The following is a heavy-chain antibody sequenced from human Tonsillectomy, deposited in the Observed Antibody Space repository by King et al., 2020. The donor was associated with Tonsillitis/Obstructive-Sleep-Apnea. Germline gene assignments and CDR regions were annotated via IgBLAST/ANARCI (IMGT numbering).Heavy chain of an antibody. CDR1: GYTFTGYY. V-gene: IGHV1-2*06. Sequence: QLVQSGAEVKKPGASVKVSCKASGYTFTGYYMHWVRQAPGQGLEWMGRINPKRGGPNYAQEFQGRGTMTRETAISTAYMELSRLRSDDTAVYYCARGYCSSTSCRFNWFDPWGQGTLVTVSS. CDR2: INPKRGGP. J-gene: IGHJ5*02. CDR3: ARGYCSSTSCRFNWFDP. D-gene: IGHD2-2*01.